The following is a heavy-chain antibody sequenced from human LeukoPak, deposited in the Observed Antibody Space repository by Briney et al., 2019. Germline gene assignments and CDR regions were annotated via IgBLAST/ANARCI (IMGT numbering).Heavy chain of an antibody. V-gene: IGHV4-4*07. Sequence: SETLSLTCTVSGGTMTNYYWSWVRQPAGKELEWIGRIYSSGSTNYNPSLKSRVTISVDTSKNQFSLKLSSVTAADTAVYYCARGPSFPLIAAAGTSYFDYWGQGTLVTVSS. D-gene: IGHD6-13*01. CDR2: IYSSGST. CDR1: GGTMTNYY. CDR3: ARGPSFPLIAAAGTSYFDY. J-gene: IGHJ4*02.